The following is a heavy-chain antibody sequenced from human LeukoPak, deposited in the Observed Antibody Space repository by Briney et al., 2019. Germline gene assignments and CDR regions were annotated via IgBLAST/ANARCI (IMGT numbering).Heavy chain of an antibody. V-gene: IGHV1-69*05. CDR1: AGTFSSYA. D-gene: IGHD4-23*01. Sequence: ASVKVSCKASAGTFSSYAISWVRQAPGQGLEWMGGIIPIFCTANYAQKFQGRVTITTDESTSTAYMELSSLRSEDTAVYYCARLSNYSGNSGDDYWGQGTLVTVSS. CDR2: IIPIFCTA. CDR3: ARLSNYSGNSGDDY. J-gene: IGHJ4*02.